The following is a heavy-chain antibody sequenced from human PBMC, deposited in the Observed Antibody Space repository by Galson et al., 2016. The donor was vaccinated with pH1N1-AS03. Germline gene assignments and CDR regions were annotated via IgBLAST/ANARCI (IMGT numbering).Heavy chain of an antibody. J-gene: IGHJ4*02. CDR3: TRFANVSPYYFDQ. CDR1: GHTFTDYP. V-gene: IGHV7-4-1*02. D-gene: IGHD3-16*01. CDR2: IHTTTGNP. Sequence: SVKVSCKASGHTFTDYPMNWVRQAPGQGLEWMGWIHTTTGNPTYAQDFTGRFVFSFETSVSTAYLQITGLKAEDTAVYYCTRFANVSPYYFDQWGQGTLLTVSS.